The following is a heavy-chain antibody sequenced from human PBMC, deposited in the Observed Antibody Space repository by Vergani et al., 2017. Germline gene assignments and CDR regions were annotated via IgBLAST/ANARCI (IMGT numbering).Heavy chain of an antibody. Sequence: QVQLVQSGSELKKPGASVNVSCKASGYTFSTYGMNWVRQAPGQGLGWMGWINANTGNPTYAQGFGGRFVFSLDTSVSTAYLQISSLKTEDTAVYYCARVERGYYYYYGMDLWGQGTTVTVSS. CDR2: INANTGNP. CDR3: ARVERGYYYYYGMDL. V-gene: IGHV7-4-1*02. CDR1: GYTFSTYG. J-gene: IGHJ6*02.